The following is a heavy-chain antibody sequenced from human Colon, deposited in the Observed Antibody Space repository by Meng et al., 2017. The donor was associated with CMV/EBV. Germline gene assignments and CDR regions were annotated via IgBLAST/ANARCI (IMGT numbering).Heavy chain of an antibody. D-gene: IGHD1-20*01. CDR1: GFKFDDYT. J-gene: IGHJ6*02. Sequence: GGSLRLSCAASGFKFDDYTMHWVRQAPGKGLEWVGLIAWDGGRTYFADSVKGRFTISRDNSKNSLYLQMNSLTTEDTALYYCAKDIGTSNWYDAMDVWGQGTTVTVSS. CDR2: IAWDGGRT. CDR3: AKDIGTSNWYDAMDV. V-gene: IGHV3-43*01.